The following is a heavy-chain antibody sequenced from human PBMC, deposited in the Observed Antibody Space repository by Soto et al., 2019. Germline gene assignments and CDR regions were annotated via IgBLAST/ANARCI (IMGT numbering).Heavy chain of an antibody. J-gene: IGHJ6*03. CDR2: IDYSGST. V-gene: IGHV4-39*01. CDR3: ARTTYDDQYYYYMDV. Sequence: SETLSLTCTVSDGSLSSSSYYWGWIRQPPGKGLEWIGSIDYSGSTYYNPSLKSRVTISVDTSRNQFSLKLSSVTAADTAEYYCARTTYDDQYYYYMDVWGTGTTVTVSS. CDR1: DGSLSSSSYY. D-gene: IGHD4-17*01.